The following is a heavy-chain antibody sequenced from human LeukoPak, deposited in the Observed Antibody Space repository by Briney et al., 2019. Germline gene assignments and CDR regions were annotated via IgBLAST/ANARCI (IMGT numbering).Heavy chain of an antibody. CDR2: IYHTGST. V-gene: IGHV4-30-2*01. J-gene: IGHJ5*02. D-gene: IGHD3-10*01. CDR3: ARDISGSSSA. Sequence: SGTLSLTCAVSGDSISSGGYAWSWIRQPPGKGLEWVGYIYHTGSTYYNPSLKSQLTMSVDKSKNQFSLKLSSVTAADTAVYYCARDISGSSSAWGQGTLVTVSS. CDR1: GDSISSGGYA.